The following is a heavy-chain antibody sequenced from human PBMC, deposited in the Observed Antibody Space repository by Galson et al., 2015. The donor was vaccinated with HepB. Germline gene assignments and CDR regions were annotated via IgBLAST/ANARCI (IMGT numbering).Heavy chain of an antibody. CDR3: ARDLWDY. V-gene: IGHV3-30*02. J-gene: IGHJ4*02. CDR2: IRSDGSNN. Sequence: SLRLSCAASGFTFSNSGMHWVRQAPGKGLEWVASIRSDGSNNYYAVSVRGRFTISRDNSKNTLYLQMSSLRAEDTSVYYCARDLWDYWGQGTLVTVSS. CDR1: GFTFSNSG.